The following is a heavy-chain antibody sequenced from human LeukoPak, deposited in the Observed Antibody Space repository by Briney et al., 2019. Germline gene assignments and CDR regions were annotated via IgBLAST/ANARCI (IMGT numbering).Heavy chain of an antibody. D-gene: IGHD1-20*01. CDR1: GFTFSNYG. CDR2: IWYDGSNK. Sequence: GRSLRLSCAASGFTFSNYGMHWVRQAPGKGLEWVAVIWYDGSNKYYADSVKGRFTISRDNSKNTLYLQMSSLRAEDTAVYYCARDVALTGTTRGGFDPWGQGTLVTVSS. V-gene: IGHV3-33*01. CDR3: ARDVALTGTTRGGFDP. J-gene: IGHJ5*02.